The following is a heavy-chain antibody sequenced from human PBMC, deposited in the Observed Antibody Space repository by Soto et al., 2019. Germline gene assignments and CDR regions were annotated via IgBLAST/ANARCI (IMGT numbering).Heavy chain of an antibody. CDR3: ARGPGALGTYHYFFDY. CDR1: GGSLSSYW. D-gene: IGHD3-16*01. V-gene: IGHV4-59*01. CDR2: IYYTGST. Sequence: PSETLSLTCTVSGGSLSSYWWSWIRQPPGKGLEWIGYIYYTGSTNYNPSLKSRVTISLDASKNQFSLKLNSATAADTAVYYCARGPGALGTYHYFFDYWGPGTLVTVSS. J-gene: IGHJ4*02.